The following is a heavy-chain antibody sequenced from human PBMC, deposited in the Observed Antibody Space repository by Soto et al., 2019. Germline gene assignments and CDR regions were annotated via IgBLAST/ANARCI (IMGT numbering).Heavy chain of an antibody. CDR2: INAGNGNT. D-gene: IGHD3-9*01. Sequence: ASVKVSCKASGYTFTSYAMHWVRQAPGQRLEWMGWINAGNGNTKYSQKFQGRVTITTDTSASTAYMELSSLRSDDTAVYYCARDYNYDILTGYYTAFDYWGQGTLVTVSS. J-gene: IGHJ4*02. CDR3: ARDYNYDILTGYYTAFDY. CDR1: GYTFTSYA. V-gene: IGHV1-3*01.